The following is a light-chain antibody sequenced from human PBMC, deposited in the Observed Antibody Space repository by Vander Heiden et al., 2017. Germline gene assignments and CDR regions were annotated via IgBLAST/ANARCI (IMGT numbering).Light chain of an antibody. J-gene: IGKJ2*01. CDR3: QQYVGTYT. CDR2: GTS. CDR1: RNIRRSL. V-gene: IGKV3-20*01. Sequence: ELVLTQSPGTLSFSPGQRATLSCRANRNIRRSLLAWYQQKPGQAPRLLIHGTSSRATDTPDRFSGSGSGTDFTLTSSRREPEDFAVYYWQQYVGTYTFGQGTRLEI.